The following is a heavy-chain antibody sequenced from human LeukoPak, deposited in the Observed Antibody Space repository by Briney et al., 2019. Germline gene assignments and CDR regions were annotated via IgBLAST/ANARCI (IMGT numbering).Heavy chain of an antibody. CDR3: ARGYCSSTSCCVVDH. CDR1: GESFSGYY. Sequence: PSETLSLTCAVYGESFSGYYWSWIRQPPGKGLEWIGEIDHSGSTNYNPSLKSRVTISVDTSKNQFSLKLNSMTAADTALYYCARGYCSSTSCCVVDHWGQGTLVTVSS. D-gene: IGHD2-2*01. CDR2: IDHSGST. J-gene: IGHJ4*02. V-gene: IGHV4-34*01.